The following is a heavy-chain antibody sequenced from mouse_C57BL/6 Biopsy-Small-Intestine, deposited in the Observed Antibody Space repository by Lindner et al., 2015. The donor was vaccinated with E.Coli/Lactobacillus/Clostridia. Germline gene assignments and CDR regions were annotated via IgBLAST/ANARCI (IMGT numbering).Heavy chain of an antibody. CDR1: GYTFTSYG. CDR2: IWPRSGNT. CDR3: ARSGTGTPAWFAY. V-gene: IGHV1-81*01. Sequence: VQLQESGAELARPGASVKLSCKTSGYTFTSYGISWVKQRTGQGLEWIGGIWPRSGNTYYNVKFKGKATLTADKSSSTAYMQLSSLTSEDSAVYFCARSGTGTPAWFAYWGQGTLVTVSA. J-gene: IGHJ3*01. D-gene: IGHD4-1*01.